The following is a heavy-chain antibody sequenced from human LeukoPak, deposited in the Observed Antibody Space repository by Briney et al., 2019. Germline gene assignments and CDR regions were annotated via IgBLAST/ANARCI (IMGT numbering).Heavy chain of an antibody. Sequence: SETLSLTCAVYGGSFSGYYWSWIRQPPGKGLEWIGEINHSGSTNYNPSLKSRVTISVDTSKNQFSLKLSSVTAADTAVYYCAREFTEYYYDSSKASYWGQGTLVTVSS. J-gene: IGHJ4*02. CDR2: INHSGST. V-gene: IGHV4-34*01. CDR1: GGSFSGYY. CDR3: AREFTEYYYDSSKASY. D-gene: IGHD3-22*01.